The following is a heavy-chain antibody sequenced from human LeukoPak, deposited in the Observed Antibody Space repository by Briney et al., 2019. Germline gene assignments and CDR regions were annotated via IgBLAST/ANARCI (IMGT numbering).Heavy chain of an antibody. V-gene: IGHV3-53*01. CDR1: GFTVSSNY. CDR3: ARALTAAGSQGPDY. J-gene: IGHJ4*02. CDR2: IYSGGST. D-gene: IGHD6-13*01. Sequence: GGSLRLSCAASGFTVSSNYMSWVRQAPGKGLEWVSVIYSGGSTYYADSVKGRFTISRDNTKNTLYLQMNSLRAEDTAVYYCARALTAAGSQGPDYWGQGTLVTVSS.